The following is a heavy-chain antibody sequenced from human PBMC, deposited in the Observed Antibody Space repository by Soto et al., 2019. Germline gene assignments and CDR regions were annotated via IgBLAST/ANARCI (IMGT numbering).Heavy chain of an antibody. D-gene: IGHD3-22*01. V-gene: IGHV3-53*01. CDR3: ATQLGYYDSSGKQDNWFDP. Sequence: GGSLRLSCAASGFTVSSNYMSWVRQAPGKGLEWVSVIYSGGSTYYADSVKGRFTISRDNSKNTLYLQMNSLRAEDTAVYYCATQLGYYDSSGKQDNWFDPWGQGTLVTVSS. J-gene: IGHJ5*02. CDR1: GFTVSSNY. CDR2: IYSGGST.